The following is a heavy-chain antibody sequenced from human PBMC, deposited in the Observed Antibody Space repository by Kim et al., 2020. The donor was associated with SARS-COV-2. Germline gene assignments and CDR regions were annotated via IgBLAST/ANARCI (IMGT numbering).Heavy chain of an antibody. CDR1: GFTFSRYW. CDR2: INRDGTEI. J-gene: IGHJ4*02. V-gene: IGHV3-7*01. Sequence: GGSLRLSCAASGFTFSRYWMSWVRQAPGKGPEWVATINRDGTEIHYVDSVKGRFTISRDNAKNSLYLQMSSLRDDDTAVFYCVKDHLTNGWYIDYWCQGTLVTVSS. D-gene: IGHD6-19*01. CDR3: VKDHLTNGWYIDY.